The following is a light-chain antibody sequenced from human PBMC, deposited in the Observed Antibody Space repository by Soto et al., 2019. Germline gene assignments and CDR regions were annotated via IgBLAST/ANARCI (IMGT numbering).Light chain of an antibody. CDR3: QQRSNWPRAT. Sequence: EIVLTQSPATLSLSPGERATLSCRASQSASSYLAWYQQKPGQAPRLLIYDASNRATGIPARFSGSGSGTDFTLTISSLEPEDFAVYYCQQRSNWPRATFGGGTKVEIK. J-gene: IGKJ4*01. CDR2: DAS. V-gene: IGKV3-11*01. CDR1: QSASSY.